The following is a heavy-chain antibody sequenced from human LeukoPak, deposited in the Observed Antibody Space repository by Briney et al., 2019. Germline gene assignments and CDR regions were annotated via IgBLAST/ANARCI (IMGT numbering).Heavy chain of an antibody. CDR1: GGSISSSSHY. D-gene: IGHD2-15*01. CDR3: ARLGSKKNDAFDI. Sequence: PSETLSLTCTVSGGSISSSSHYWGWIRQPPGKGLEWIGSIYYSGSTYYNPSLKSRVTISVDTSKNQFSLKLSSVTAADTAVYYCARLGSKKNDAFDIWGQGTMVTVSS. J-gene: IGHJ3*02. CDR2: IYYSGST. V-gene: IGHV4-39*01.